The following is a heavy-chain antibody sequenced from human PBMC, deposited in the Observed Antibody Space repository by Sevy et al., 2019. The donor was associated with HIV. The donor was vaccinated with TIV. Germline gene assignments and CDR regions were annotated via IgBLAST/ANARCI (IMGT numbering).Heavy chain of an antibody. D-gene: IGHD2-15*01. Sequence: GGSLRLSCAASGFTFSSYSMNWVRQAPGKGLEWVSSISSSSSYIYYADSVKGRFNISRDNAKNSLYLQMNSLRAEDTAVYYCARGYCSGGSCYSGWGQGTLVTVSS. CDR3: ARGYCSGGSCYSG. J-gene: IGHJ4*02. CDR1: GFTFSSYS. V-gene: IGHV3-21*01. CDR2: ISSSSSYI.